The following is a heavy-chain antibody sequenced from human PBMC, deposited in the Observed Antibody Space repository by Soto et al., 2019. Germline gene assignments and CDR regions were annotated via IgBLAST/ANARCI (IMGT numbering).Heavy chain of an antibody. D-gene: IGHD4-17*01. Sequence: ASVKVSCKASGYSFSDFGITWVRQAPGQGLEWMGWISGKNGNTNYAQKVQGRVTLTADTSTSTAYMEMRALTSDDTATYYCARSDYYEDTGTFEFWGQGTPVTVSS. CDR3: ARSDYYEDTGTFEF. CDR1: GYSFSDFG. J-gene: IGHJ4*02. V-gene: IGHV1-18*04. CDR2: ISGKNGNT.